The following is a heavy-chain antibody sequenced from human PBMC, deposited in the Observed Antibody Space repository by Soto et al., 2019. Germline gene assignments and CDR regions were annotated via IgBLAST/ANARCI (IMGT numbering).Heavy chain of an antibody. D-gene: IGHD3-22*01. CDR2: IYYSGST. CDR3: ARRSVYYYDSSGYYYDWYFDL. J-gene: IGHJ2*01. V-gene: IGHV4-59*12. Sequence: PSETLSLTCTVSGGSISSYYWSWIRQPPGKGLEWIGYIYYSGSTNYNPSLKSRVTISVDTSKNQFSLKLSSVTAADTAVYYCARRSVYYYDSSGYYYDWYFDLWGRGTLVTVSS. CDR1: GGSISSYY.